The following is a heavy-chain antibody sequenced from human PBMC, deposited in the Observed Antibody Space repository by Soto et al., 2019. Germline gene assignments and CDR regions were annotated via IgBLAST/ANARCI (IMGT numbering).Heavy chain of an antibody. J-gene: IGHJ5*02. CDR1: GFTLSSYS. CDR3: ARDLLWAARYYYLSGIFP. CDR2: ISSSSSYI. V-gene: IGHV3-21*01. Sequence: LRLSCAASGFTLSSYSMNWVRQAPGKGLEWGSSISSSSSYIYYADSVKGRFTISRDNAKNSLYLQMNRLRAEETAGYYCARDLLWAARYYYLSGIFPWGQGTLSTVSA. D-gene: IGHD3-10*01.